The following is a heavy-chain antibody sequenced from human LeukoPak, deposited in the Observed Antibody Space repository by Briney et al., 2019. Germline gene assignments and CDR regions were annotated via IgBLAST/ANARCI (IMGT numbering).Heavy chain of an antibody. CDR3: ARVAPCSGGSCYSPKRQPDYYYYYMDV. V-gene: IGHV3-11*01. Sequence: PGGSLRLSCAASGFTFSDYYMSWIRQAPGKGLEWVSYISSSGSTIYYADSVKGRFTISRDNAKNSLYLQMNSLRAEDTAVYYCARVAPCSGGSCYSPKRQPDYYYYYMDVWGKGTTVTVSS. CDR2: ISSSGSTI. CDR1: GFTFSDYY. D-gene: IGHD2-15*01. J-gene: IGHJ6*03.